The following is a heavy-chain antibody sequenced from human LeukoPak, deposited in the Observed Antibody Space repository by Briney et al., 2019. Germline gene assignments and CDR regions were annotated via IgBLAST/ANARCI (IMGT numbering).Heavy chain of an antibody. CDR1: GGSISGSTYY. D-gene: IGHD3-16*01. CDR2: IYYIANT. Sequence: SETLSLTCIVSGGSISGSTYYWGWIRQPPGKGLEWTGYIYYIANTNYNPSLKSRVTISVDTSKNQFSLELSSVTAADTAVYYCARFGGPSSPDYWGQGTLVTVSS. V-gene: IGHV4-61*05. J-gene: IGHJ4*02. CDR3: ARFGGPSSPDY.